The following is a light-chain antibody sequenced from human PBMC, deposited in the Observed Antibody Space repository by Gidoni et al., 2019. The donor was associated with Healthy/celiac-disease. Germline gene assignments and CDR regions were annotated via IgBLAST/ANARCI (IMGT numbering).Light chain of an antibody. J-gene: IGKJ1*01. CDR3: QQYGSLTGT. CDR2: GAS. Sequence: EIVLTQSPGTLSLSPGERATLSCRASQSVSSSYLAWYQQKPGQAPRLLIYGASSRATGIPDRFSGSGSGTDFTLTISSLEPEDLAVYYCQQYGSLTGTFGQGTKVEIK. CDR1: QSVSSSY. V-gene: IGKV3-20*01.